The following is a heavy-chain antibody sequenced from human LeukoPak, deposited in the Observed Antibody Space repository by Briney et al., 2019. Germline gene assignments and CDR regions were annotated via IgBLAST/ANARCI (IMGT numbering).Heavy chain of an antibody. CDR2: ITSSSSYI. CDR1: GFTFSTYN. Sequence: PGGSLRLSCAASGFTFSTYNMNWVRQAPGKGLEWVSSITSSSSYIYYADSVKGRFTISRDNAKNSLYLQMNSLRAEDTAVYYCARLSLLLPDAFDIWGQGTMVTVSS. V-gene: IGHV3-21*04. J-gene: IGHJ3*02. CDR3: ARLSLLLPDAFDI. D-gene: IGHD1-26*01.